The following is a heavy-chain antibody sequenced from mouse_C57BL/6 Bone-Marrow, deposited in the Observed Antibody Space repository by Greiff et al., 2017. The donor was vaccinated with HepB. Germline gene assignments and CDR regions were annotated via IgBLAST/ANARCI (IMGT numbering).Heavy chain of an antibody. V-gene: IGHV1-63*01. D-gene: IGHD4-1*01. CDR3: ARWEYWAYCNV. CDR2: IYPGGGYT. J-gene: IGHJ1*03. CDR1: GYTFTNYW. Sequence: QVQLKESGAELVRPGTSVKMSCKASGYTFTNYWIGWAKQRPGHGLEWIGDIYPGGGYTKYNEKFKGKATLTADKSSSTAYLQYSSLTSEDTAIYYDARWEYWAYCNVWGTGTTVTVSS.